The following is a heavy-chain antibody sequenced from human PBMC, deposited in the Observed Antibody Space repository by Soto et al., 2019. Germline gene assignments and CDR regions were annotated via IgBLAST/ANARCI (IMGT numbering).Heavy chain of an antibody. CDR3: ARDLGYSSSWGGWYYYGMDV. J-gene: IGHJ6*02. CDR1: GGSISSYY. V-gene: IGHV4-59*01. D-gene: IGHD6-13*01. CDR2: IYYSGST. Sequence: SETLSLTCTVSGGSISSYYWSWIRQPPGKGLEWIGYIYYSGSTNYNPSLKSRVTISVDTSKNPFSLKLSSVTAADTAVYYCARDLGYSSSWGGWYYYGMDVWGQGTTVTVSS.